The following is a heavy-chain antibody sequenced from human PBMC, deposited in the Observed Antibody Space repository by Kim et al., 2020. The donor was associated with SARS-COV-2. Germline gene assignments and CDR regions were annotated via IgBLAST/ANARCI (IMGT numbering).Heavy chain of an antibody. CDR3: AKTLAAAGTLPYFQH. CDR1: GFTFSSYA. CDR2: ISGSGGST. D-gene: IGHD6-13*01. V-gene: IGHV3-23*01. Sequence: GGSLRLSCAASGFTFSSYAMSWVRQAPGKGLEWVSAISGSGGSTYYADSVKGRFTISRDNSKNTLYLQMNSLRAEDTAVFYCAKTLAAAGTLPYFQHWGQGTLVTVSS. J-gene: IGHJ1*01.